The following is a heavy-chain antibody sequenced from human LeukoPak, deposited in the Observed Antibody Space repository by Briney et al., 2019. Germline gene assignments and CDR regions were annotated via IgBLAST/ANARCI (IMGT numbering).Heavy chain of an antibody. CDR1: GFTFSRYW. CDR3: ARPASSGWPYDAFDI. CDR2: IKQDGSEK. V-gene: IGHV3-7*01. J-gene: IGHJ3*02. D-gene: IGHD6-19*01. Sequence: GGSLRLSCAASGFTFSRYWMSWVRQAPGKGLEWVANIKQDGSEKYYVDSVKGRFTISRDNAKNSLYLQMNSLRAEDTAVYYCARPASSGWPYDAFDIWGQGTMVTVSS.